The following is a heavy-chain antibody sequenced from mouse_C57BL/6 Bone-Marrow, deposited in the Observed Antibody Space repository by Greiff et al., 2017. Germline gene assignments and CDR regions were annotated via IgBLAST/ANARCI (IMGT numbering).Heavy chain of an antibody. V-gene: IGHV1-50*01. CDR3: ARTTYYYYFDY. D-gene: IGHD1-1*01. Sequence: VQLQQSGAELVKPGASVKLSCKASGYTFTSYWMQWVKQRPGQGLEWIGEIDPSDSYTNYNQKFKGKATLTVDTSSSTAYMQLSSLTSEDSAVYYCARTTYYYYFDYWGQGTTLTVSS. CDR1: GYTFTSYW. J-gene: IGHJ2*01. CDR2: IDPSDSYT.